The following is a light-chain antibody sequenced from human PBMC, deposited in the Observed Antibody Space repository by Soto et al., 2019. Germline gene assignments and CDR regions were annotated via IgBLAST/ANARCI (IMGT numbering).Light chain of an antibody. CDR1: QGISSY. CDR3: QQLNSYPLT. Sequence: DVHLTQSPSFLSASVGDRVTITFRASQGISSYLAWYQQKPGKAPKLLIYAASTLQSGVPSRFSGSGSGTEFTLTISSLQPEDFETYYCQQLNSYPLTFGGGTKVDIK. J-gene: IGKJ4*01. CDR2: AAS. V-gene: IGKV1-9*01.